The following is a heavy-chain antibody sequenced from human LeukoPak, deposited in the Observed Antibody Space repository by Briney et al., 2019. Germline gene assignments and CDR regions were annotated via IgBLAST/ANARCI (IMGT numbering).Heavy chain of an antibody. J-gene: IGHJ4*02. CDR3: ARQHSSSWYLCDY. Sequence: GESLKISCKGSGYSFTSYWIGWMRQMPGKGLEWMGIIYPGDSDTRYSPSFQGQVTISADKSISTAYLQWSSLKASDTAMYYCARQHSSSWYLCDYWGQGTLVTVSS. CDR2: IYPGDSDT. D-gene: IGHD6-13*01. V-gene: IGHV5-51*01. CDR1: GYSFTSYW.